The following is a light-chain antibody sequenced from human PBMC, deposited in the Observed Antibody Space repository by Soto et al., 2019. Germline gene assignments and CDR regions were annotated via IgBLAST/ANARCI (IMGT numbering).Light chain of an antibody. CDR1: SSDVGGYNY. Sequence: QSALTQPRSVSGSPGQSVTISCTGTSSDVGGYNYVSWYQQHPGKAPKLVIYDVSKRPSGVPDRFSGSKSDNTASLTVSGLQAEDEADYSCCSYAGTYTQWVFGGGTKLTVL. CDR3: CSYAGTYTQWV. V-gene: IGLV2-11*01. J-gene: IGLJ3*02. CDR2: DVS.